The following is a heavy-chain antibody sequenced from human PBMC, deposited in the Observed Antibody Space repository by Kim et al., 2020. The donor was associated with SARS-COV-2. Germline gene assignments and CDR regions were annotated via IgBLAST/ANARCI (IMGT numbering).Heavy chain of an antibody. D-gene: IGHD3-3*01. V-gene: IGHV4-34*01. J-gene: IGHJ6*02. Sequence: SETLSLTCAVYVGSLSGYHWTWIRQPPGKGLEWIGEINHSGNNNCNPSLKSRVTISLDTSKNQFSLNLRSMTAADTAVYYCARGRAGVVPSPILGIGPHYDFYAMDVWGQGTTVTVSS. CDR3: ARGRAGVVPSPILGIGPHYDFYAMDV. CDR2: INHSGNN. CDR1: VGSLSGYH.